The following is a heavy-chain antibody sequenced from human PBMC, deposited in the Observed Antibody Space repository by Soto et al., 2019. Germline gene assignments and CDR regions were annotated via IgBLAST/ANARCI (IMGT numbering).Heavy chain of an antibody. CDR3: GRHPVDTSTSLDY. Sequence: EVQLVESGGDLVQPGGFLRLSCATSGFTFSRYWMHWVRQVPGKGLVWVSRINSDGSSISYSDSVKGRFTIYRDNAKNSLYLQMNRHRVEDAAVNYFGRHPVDTSTSLDYWGRGILV. V-gene: IGHV3-74*01. D-gene: IGHD5-18*01. CDR2: INSDGSSI. J-gene: IGHJ4*02. CDR1: GFTFSRYW.